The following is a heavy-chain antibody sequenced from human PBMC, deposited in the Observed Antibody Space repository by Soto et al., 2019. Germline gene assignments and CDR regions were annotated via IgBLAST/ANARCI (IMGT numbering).Heavy chain of an antibody. Sequence: GASVKVSCKASGFTFTSYAMHWVRQAPGQGLEWMGRIIPFGEITNYAQKFQGRVTITADTSTSTAYMELRSLRSDDTAVYYCAREGPGVKFDFWGQGTLVTVSS. D-gene: IGHD3-10*01. J-gene: IGHJ4*02. CDR3: AREGPGVKFDF. CDR2: IIPFGEIT. CDR1: GFTFTSYA. V-gene: IGHV1-69*04.